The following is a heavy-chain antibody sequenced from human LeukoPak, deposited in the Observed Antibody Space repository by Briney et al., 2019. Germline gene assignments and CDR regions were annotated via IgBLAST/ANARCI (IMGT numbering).Heavy chain of an antibody. CDR2: ISGSGGST. Sequence: GGSLRLSCAASGFTFSSYAMSWVRQAPGKGLEWVSAISGSGGSTYHADSVKGRFTISRDNSKNTLYLQMNSLRAEDTAVYYCAKTEDYDILTGYPSAFDYWGQGTLVTVSS. D-gene: IGHD3-9*01. CDR3: AKTEDYDILTGYPSAFDY. V-gene: IGHV3-23*01. J-gene: IGHJ4*02. CDR1: GFTFSSYA.